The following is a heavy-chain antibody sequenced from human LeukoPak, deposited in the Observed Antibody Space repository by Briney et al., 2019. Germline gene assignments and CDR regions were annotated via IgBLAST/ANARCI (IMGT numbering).Heavy chain of an antibody. D-gene: IGHD3-10*01. CDR3: ARVEWFGELSPFDI. CDR1: GGSISTYY. Sequence: SETLSLTCTVSGGSISTYYWSWIRRPPGKGLEWIGYIYYTGSINYNPSLKSRVTISVDTSKNQFSLKLSSVTAADTAVYYCARVEWFGELSPFDIWGQGTMVTVSS. CDR2: IYYTGSI. J-gene: IGHJ3*02. V-gene: IGHV4-59*01.